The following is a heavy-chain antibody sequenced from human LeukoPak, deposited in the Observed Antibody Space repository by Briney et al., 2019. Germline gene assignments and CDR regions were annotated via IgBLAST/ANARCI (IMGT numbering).Heavy chain of an antibody. J-gene: IGHJ4*02. CDR2: ISSSGSTI. Sequence: GGSLRLSCAASGFTFSSYEMNWVRQAPGKGLEWVSYISSSGSTIYYADSVKGRFTISRDNAKNSLYLQMNSLRAEDTAIYYCARDGLTAILYWGQGTLVTVSS. CDR3: ARDGLTAILY. V-gene: IGHV3-48*03. CDR1: GFTFSSYE. D-gene: IGHD2-21*02.